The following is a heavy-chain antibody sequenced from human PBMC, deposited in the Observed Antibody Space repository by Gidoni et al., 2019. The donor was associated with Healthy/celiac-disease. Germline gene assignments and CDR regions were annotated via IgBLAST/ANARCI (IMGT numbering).Heavy chain of an antibody. V-gene: IGHV4-34*01. J-gene: IGHJ5*02. Sequence: QVQLQQCGAGLLKPSETLSLTCAVYGGSFSGYYWSWIRQPPGKGLEWIGEINHSGSTNYNPSLKSRVTISVDTSKNQFSLKLSSVTAADTAVYYCARGSRRLLWFGETRNWFDPWGQGTLVTVSS. CDR1: GGSFSGYY. CDR3: ARGSRRLLWFGETRNWFDP. CDR2: INHSGST. D-gene: IGHD3-10*01.